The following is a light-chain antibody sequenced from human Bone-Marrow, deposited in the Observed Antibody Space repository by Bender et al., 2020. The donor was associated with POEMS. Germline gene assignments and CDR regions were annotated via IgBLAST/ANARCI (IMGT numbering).Light chain of an antibody. CDR1: KLGDKY. CDR2: QDA. CDR3: QAWDSSTGGV. J-gene: IGLJ3*02. V-gene: IGLV3-1*01. Sequence: SYGLTQPPSVSVSPGQTARITCSGDKLGDKYVCWYQQKPGQSPILVIYQDAKRPSGIPERFSGSNSGNTATLTISGTQPVDEADYYCQAWDSSTGGVFGGGTTLTVL.